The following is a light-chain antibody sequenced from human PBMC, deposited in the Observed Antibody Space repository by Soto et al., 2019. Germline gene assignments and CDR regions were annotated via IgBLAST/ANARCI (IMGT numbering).Light chain of an antibody. CDR1: SSDVGGYNY. CDR3: CSYAGSDTYV. Sequence: QSALTQPASVSGSPGQSIAISCTGTSSDVGGYNYVSWHQQHPGKAPKVLISVVSNRPSGVSNRFSGSKSGNTASLTISGLQAEDEADYYCCSYAGSDTYVFGNGTKVTVL. J-gene: IGLJ1*01. V-gene: IGLV2-23*02. CDR2: VVS.